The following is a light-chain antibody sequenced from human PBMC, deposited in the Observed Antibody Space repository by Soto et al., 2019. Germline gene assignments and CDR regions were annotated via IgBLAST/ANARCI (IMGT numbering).Light chain of an antibody. J-gene: IGKJ1*01. Sequence: GDRITITCRASQTITTWMAWYQQKPGKAPKLLVYDASTLQSGVATRFSGSGSGTEFTLTISSLQPDDFAAYYCLQHNTYPWTFGQGTKVDIK. CDR3: LQHNTYPWT. V-gene: IGKV1-5*01. CDR1: QTITTW. CDR2: DAS.